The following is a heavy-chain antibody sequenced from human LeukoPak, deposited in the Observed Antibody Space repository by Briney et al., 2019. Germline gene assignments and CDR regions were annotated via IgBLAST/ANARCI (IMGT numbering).Heavy chain of an antibody. D-gene: IGHD1-14*01. CDR3: AREARKSGPYDY. J-gene: IGHJ4*02. V-gene: IGHV4-34*01. Sequence: SETLSLTCAVYGGSFSGYYWTWIRKPPGKGLEWIGEINHSGSTNYNPSLKSRVTISLDTSKNQFSLKLSSLTAADTAVYYCAREARKSGPYDYWGQGTLVTVSS. CDR2: INHSGST. CDR1: GGSFSGYY.